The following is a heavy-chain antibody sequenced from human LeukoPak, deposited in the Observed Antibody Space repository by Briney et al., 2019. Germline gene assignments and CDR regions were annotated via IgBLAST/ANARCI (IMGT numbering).Heavy chain of an antibody. D-gene: IGHD3-3*01. CDR2: IYYSGST. CDR3: ARDSTYDFWSGYRN. CDR1: GGSLSSGGYY. J-gene: IGHJ4*02. V-gene: IGHV4-31*03. Sequence: SETLSLTCTVSGGSLSSGGYYWSWLRQHPGRGLEGFGYIYYSGSTYYNPSLKSRVTISVDTSKNQFSLKLSSVTAADTAVYYCARDSTYDFWSGYRNWGQGTLVTVSS.